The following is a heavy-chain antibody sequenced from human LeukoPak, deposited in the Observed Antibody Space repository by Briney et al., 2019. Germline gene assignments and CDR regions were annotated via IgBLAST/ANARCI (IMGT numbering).Heavy chain of an antibody. D-gene: IGHD6-13*01. CDR2: ISWNSGSI. V-gene: IGHV3-9*01. J-gene: IGHJ5*02. CDR1: GFTFDDYA. CDR3: AKDIDSSSASNWFDP. Sequence: LSEGSLRLSCAASGFTFDDYAKHWVRQAPGKGLEWVSGISWNSGSIGYADSVKGRFTISRDNAKNSLYLQMNSLRAEDTALYYCAKDIDSSSASNWFDPWGQGTLVTVSS.